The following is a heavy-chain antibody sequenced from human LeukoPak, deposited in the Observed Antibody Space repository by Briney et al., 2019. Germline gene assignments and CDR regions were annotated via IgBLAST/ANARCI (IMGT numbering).Heavy chain of an antibody. D-gene: IGHD6-19*01. CDR3: ARARIGVAVNAGFDY. J-gene: IGHJ4*02. V-gene: IGHV3-48*03. CDR1: GFTFSSYE. CDR2: ISSSGSTI. Sequence: PGGSLRLSCAASGFTFSSYEMNWIRQAPAKGLEWVSYISSSGSTIYYADSVKGRFTISRDNAKNSLYLQMNSLRAEDTAVYYCARARIGVAVNAGFDYWGQGTLVTVSS.